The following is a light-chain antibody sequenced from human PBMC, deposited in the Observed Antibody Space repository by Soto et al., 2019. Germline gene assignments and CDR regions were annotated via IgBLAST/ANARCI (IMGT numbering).Light chain of an antibody. Sequence: EIVLTQSPATLSLSPGERATLSCRASQSVSSYLAWYQQKPGQAPRLLIYDASNRATGIPARFSGSGSGTDFTLTISSLETEDFAVYYCQQRSNWPFTFGPGTTVDIK. J-gene: IGKJ3*01. CDR3: QQRSNWPFT. V-gene: IGKV3-11*01. CDR1: QSVSSY. CDR2: DAS.